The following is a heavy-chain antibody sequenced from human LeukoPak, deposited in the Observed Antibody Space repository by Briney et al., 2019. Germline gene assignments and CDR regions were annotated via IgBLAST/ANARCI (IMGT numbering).Heavy chain of an antibody. CDR2: IYYSGST. CDR3: ARAPGDYGDYFDY. CDR1: GGSISSGGYY. D-gene: IGHD4-17*01. Sequence: SETLSLTCTVSGGSISSGGYYWSWIRQHPGKGLEWIGYIYYSGSTYYNPFLKSRVTISVDTSKNQFSLKLSSVTAADTAVYYCARAPGDYGDYFDYWGQGTLVTVSS. V-gene: IGHV4-31*03. J-gene: IGHJ4*02.